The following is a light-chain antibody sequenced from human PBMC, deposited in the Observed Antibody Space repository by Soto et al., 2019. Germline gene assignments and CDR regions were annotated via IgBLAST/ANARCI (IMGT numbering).Light chain of an antibody. CDR1: SSDVGGYNY. J-gene: IGLJ1*01. CDR3: SLYTSSSTYV. Sequence: QSALTQPASVSGSPGQSITISCTGTSSDVGGYNYVSWYQQHPGKAPKLMIYDVTNRPSGVPDRFSGSQSGKTASLTISGLQAEDEADYYCSLYTSSSTYVFGTGTKLTVL. CDR2: DVT. V-gene: IGLV2-14*01.